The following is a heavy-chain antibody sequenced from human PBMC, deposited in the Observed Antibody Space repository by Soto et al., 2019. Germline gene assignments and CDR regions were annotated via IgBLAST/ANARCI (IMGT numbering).Heavy chain of an antibody. CDR1: GGSISSSNW. D-gene: IGHD6-19*01. Sequence: SETLSLTCAVSGGSISSSNWWSWVRQPPGKGLEWIGEIYHSGSTNYNPSLKSRVTISVDKSKNQFSLKLSSVTAADTAVYYCAGGGSSGWYSFFYYYDYGIEDSFQGSRFTVSS. CDR3: AGGGSSGWYSFFYYYDYGIED. V-gene: IGHV4-4*02. J-gene: IGHJ6*02. CDR2: IYHSGST.